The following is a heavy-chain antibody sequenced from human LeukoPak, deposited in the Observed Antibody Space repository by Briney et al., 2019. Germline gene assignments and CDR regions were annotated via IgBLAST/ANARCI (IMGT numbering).Heavy chain of an antibody. J-gene: IGHJ4*02. CDR2: IYHSGSS. D-gene: IGHD2-15*01. CDR1: GGSISSSSNY. CDR3: ARRSGYCSGGSCYLYFDY. Sequence: PSETLSLTCTVSGGSISSSSNYWGWIRQPPGKGLEYIGNIYHSGSSYYNPSLKSRVSISVDTSKNQFSLNLSSVTAADTAVYFCARRSGYCSGGSCYLYFDYWGQGTLVTASS. V-gene: IGHV4-39*01.